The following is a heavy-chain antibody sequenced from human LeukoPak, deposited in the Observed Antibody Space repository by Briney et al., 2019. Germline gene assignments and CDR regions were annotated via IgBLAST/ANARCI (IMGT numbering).Heavy chain of an antibody. J-gene: IGHJ4*02. CDR3: VRGDNRDY. CDR1: GITLSNYG. CDR2: ISDSGGRT. Sequence: GGSLRLSCAVSGITLSNYGMSWVRQAPGKGLEWVAGISDSGGRTNYADSVKGRFTISRDNPKNTLYLQMNSLRVEDTSVYYCVRGDNRDYWGQGTLVTVSS. D-gene: IGHD1-14*01. V-gene: IGHV3-23*01.